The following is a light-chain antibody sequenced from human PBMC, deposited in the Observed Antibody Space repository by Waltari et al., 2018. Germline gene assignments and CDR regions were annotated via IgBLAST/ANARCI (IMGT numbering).Light chain of an antibody. CDR3: CSYAGSDTFHYV. V-gene: IGLV2-23*02. CDR2: EIN. Sequence: HSALTQPASVSGSPGQSLSLSCTGSDLAVGRSILVSWFQHHPGKAPNPIIYEINMRPSGVSNRFSGSKSGNTASLTISGLQIEDEADYHCCSYAGSDTFHYVFGSGTQVTVL. J-gene: IGLJ1*01. CDR1: DLAVGRSIL.